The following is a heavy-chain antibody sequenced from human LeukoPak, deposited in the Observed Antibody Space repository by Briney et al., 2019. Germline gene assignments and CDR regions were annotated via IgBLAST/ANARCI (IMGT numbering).Heavy chain of an antibody. CDR3: GLVASGNWWFDP. V-gene: IGHV1-2*02. CDR2: INPNSGVT. Sequence: ASVKVSCKTSGYTFPVYHIHWVRQAPGQGLEWMGWINPNSGVTNYAQNLQGRVTLTGDTSITTSYMELTGLTSVDTAVYYCGLVASGNWWFDPWGQVTLLTVSS. D-gene: IGHD2-8*02. CDR1: GYTFPVYH. J-gene: IGHJ5*02.